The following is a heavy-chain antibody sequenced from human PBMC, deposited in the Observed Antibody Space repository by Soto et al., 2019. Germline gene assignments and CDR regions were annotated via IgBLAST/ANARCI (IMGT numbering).Heavy chain of an antibody. CDR2: FDPEDGET. CDR1: GYTLTELS. D-gene: IGHD2-2*01. J-gene: IGHJ5*02. CDR3: ATAVYCSSTSCPNNWFDP. V-gene: IGHV1-24*01. Sequence: ASVKVSCKVSGYTLTELSMHWVRQAPGKGLEWMGGFDPEDGETIYAQKFQGRVTMTEDASTDTAYMELSSLRSEDTAAYYCATAVYCSSTSCPNNWFDPWGQGTLVTVSS.